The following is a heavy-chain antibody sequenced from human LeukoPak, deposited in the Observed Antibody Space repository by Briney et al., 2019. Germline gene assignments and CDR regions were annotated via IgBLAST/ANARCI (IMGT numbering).Heavy chain of an antibody. Sequence: GGSLRLSCAASGFTFSSYWMSWVRQAPGKGLEWVANIKQDGSEKYYVDSMKGRFTISRDNAKNSLYLQMNSLRAEDTAVYYCASALPYYDFWSGYYGLGTFDYWGQGTLVTVSS. CDR2: IKQDGSEK. J-gene: IGHJ4*02. CDR1: GFTFSSYW. V-gene: IGHV3-7*01. CDR3: ASALPYYDFWSGYYGLGTFDY. D-gene: IGHD3-3*01.